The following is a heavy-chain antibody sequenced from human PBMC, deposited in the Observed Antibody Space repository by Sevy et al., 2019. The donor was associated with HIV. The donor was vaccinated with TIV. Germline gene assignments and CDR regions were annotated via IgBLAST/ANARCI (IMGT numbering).Heavy chain of an antibody. CDR3: ARDGLTYGAMDV. Sequence: SQTLSLTCAISGDSVSSNNAAWNWIRQSPSRGLEWLGKTFYRSNWYTDYAISVKSRITINPDTSKNQLSLPLHSVTPEDTAVYYCARDGLTYGAMDVWGQGTTVTVSS. CDR2: TFYRSNWYT. CDR1: GDSVSSNNAA. J-gene: IGHJ6*02. D-gene: IGHD1-20*01. V-gene: IGHV6-1*01.